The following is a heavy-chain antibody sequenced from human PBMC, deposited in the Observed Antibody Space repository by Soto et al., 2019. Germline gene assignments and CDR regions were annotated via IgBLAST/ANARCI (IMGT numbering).Heavy chain of an antibody. CDR1: GYAFINYA. Sequence: QVQMVQSGAEVKKPGTSVKVSCKASGYAFINYAVTWVRQAPGAGLEWMGWSSASNDNSYSAQKFQARASMPTESSSKTAYMGLRPLTSDGTAVNSSVRETGNTGTSNYGGQGTLVPVSP. J-gene: IGHJ4*02. D-gene: IGHD3-10*01. CDR2: SSASNDNS. V-gene: IGHV1-18*01. CDR3: VRETGNTGTSNY.